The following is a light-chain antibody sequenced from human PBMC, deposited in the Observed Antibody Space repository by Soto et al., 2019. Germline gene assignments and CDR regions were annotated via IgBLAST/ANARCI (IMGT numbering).Light chain of an antibody. J-gene: IGKJ4*01. V-gene: IGKV3-20*01. CDR3: QQYGNSSLT. Sequence: EIVLTQSPGTLSLSPGERATLSCRASQTVNNNYLAWYQQKPGQTPRLLIHDASSRATGIPDRFSGSGSGTDFTLTIGRLEPEDFAVYYCQQYGNSSLTFGGGTKVDIK. CDR1: QTVNNNY. CDR2: DAS.